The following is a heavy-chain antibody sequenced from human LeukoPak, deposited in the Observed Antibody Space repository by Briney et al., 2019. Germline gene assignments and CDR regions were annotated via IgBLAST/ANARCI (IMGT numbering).Heavy chain of an antibody. CDR3: VKDLSGTWSFDY. CDR1: GFPFNTHF. V-gene: IGHV3-64D*06. J-gene: IGHJ4*02. CDR2: ISTNGETT. D-gene: IGHD1-26*01. Sequence: GGSLRLSCSAAGFPFNTHFMHWVRQTPGKALEYVSTISTNGETTFYADSVTGRFTISRDNSQNTLYLQMSSLRPDDTAVYYCVKDLSGTWSFDYWGQGTLVTVSS.